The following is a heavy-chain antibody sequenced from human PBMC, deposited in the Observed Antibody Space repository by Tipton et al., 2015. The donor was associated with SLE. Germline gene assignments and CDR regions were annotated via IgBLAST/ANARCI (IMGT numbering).Heavy chain of an antibody. Sequence: TLSLTCAVYGGSISSSSSYYWAWIRQPPGKGVEWIGEIYHRGSTNYNPSLKSRVTISVDTSKNQFSLSLTSVTAADTAVYYCARGEGLALSPFDPWGQGTLVTVSS. CDR3: ARGEGLALSPFDP. CDR2: IYHRGST. J-gene: IGHJ5*02. D-gene: IGHD2-21*01. V-gene: IGHV4-39*07. CDR1: GGSISSSSSYY.